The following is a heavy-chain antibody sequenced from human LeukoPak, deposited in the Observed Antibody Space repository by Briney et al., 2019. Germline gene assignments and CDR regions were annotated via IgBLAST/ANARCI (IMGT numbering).Heavy chain of an antibody. CDR2: INHSGST. Sequence: SETLSLTCAVYGGSFSGYYWSWIRQPPGKGLEWIGEINHSGSTNYNPSLKSRVTISVDTSKNQFSLKLSSVTAADTAVYYCVRDVGEVEVVIMGEWGQGTLVTVSS. D-gene: IGHD1-26*01. V-gene: IGHV4-34*01. CDR1: GGSFSGYY. J-gene: IGHJ4*02. CDR3: VRDVGEVEVVIMGE.